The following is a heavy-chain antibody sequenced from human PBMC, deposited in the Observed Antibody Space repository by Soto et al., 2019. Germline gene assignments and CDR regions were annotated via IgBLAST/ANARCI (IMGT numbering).Heavy chain of an antibody. CDR1: GFMFSDHA. D-gene: IGHD3-3*01. V-gene: IGHV3-48*03. Sequence: LRLSCVVSGFMFSDHAMNWVRQAPGKGPEWISRIDESGGTTSYADSVKGRFTISRDNTRDSLYLHMSNLRAEDTAIYYCARDRSLNFAVPPYGMDVWGPGTTVTVSS. J-gene: IGHJ6*02. CDR3: ARDRSLNFAVPPYGMDV. CDR2: IDESGGTT.